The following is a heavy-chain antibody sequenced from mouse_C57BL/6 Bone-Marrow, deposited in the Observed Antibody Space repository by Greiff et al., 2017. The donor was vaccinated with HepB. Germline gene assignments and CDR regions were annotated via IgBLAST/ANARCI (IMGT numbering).Heavy chain of an antibody. V-gene: IGHV1-62-2*01. Sequence: QVQLQQSGAELVKPGASVKLSCKASGYTFTEYTIHWVKQRSGQGLEWIGWFYPGSGSIKYNEKFKDKATLTADKSASTVYMELSRLTSEDSAVYFCARHEECYYYGSSYRYYAMDYWGQGTSVTVSS. CDR1: GYTFTEYT. CDR2: FYPGSGSI. J-gene: IGHJ4*01. D-gene: IGHD1-1*01. CDR3: ARHEECYYYGSSYRYYAMDY.